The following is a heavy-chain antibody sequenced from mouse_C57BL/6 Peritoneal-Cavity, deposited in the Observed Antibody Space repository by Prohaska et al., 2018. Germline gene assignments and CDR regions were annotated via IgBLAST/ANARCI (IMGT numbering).Heavy chain of an antibody. CDR3: THDY. V-gene: IGHV1-15*01. J-gene: IGHJ2*01. CDR2: IDPETGGT. Sequence: GAELVRPGASVTPSCKASGYTFTDYEMHWVKQTPVHGLEWIGAIDPETGGTAYNQKFKGKAILTADKSSSTAYMELRSLTSEDSAVYYCTHDYWGQGTTLTVSS. CDR1: GYTFTDYE.